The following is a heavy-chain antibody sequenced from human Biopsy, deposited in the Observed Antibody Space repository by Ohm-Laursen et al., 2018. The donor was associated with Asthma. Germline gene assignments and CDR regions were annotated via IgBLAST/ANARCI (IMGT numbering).Heavy chain of an antibody. CDR1: GFSFSNFA. Sequence: SLRPSCTAIGFSFSNFAIHWIRQAPGKGLEWISYINGKSNSIEYADSVKGRFTISRDNSKNSLYLQMNSLRAEDTAVYYCARDSYSSGLYDDFESWGQGTLVTVSS. CDR2: INGKSNSI. J-gene: IGHJ4*02. D-gene: IGHD6-19*01. CDR3: ARDSYSSGLYDDFES. V-gene: IGHV3-11*01.